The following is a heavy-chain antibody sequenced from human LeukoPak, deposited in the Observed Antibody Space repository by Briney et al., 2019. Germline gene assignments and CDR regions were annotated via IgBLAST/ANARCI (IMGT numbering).Heavy chain of an antibody. Sequence: PGGSLRLSCAASGFTFSSYAMSWARQAPGKGLEWVSAISGSGGSTYYADSVKGRFTISRDNSKNTLYLQMNSLRAEDTAVYYCAKEVVEYYYSSGSLDYWGQGTLVTVSS. CDR1: GFTFSSYA. J-gene: IGHJ4*02. CDR3: AKEVVEYYYSSGSLDY. D-gene: IGHD3-10*01. CDR2: ISGSGGST. V-gene: IGHV3-23*01.